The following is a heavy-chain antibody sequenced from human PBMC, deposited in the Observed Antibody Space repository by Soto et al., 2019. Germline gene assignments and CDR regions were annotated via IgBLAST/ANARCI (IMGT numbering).Heavy chain of an antibody. D-gene: IGHD2-15*01. CDR2: IYWDDDK. Sequence: QITLKESGPTLVKPTQTLTLTCTFSGFSLSTSGVGVGWIRQPPGKALEWLALIYWDDDKRYSPSLKSRLTSPKATTNNQWVLTLTDMDPVDTATYYCAHRPRICTGGSCYGAFDMWGQGTMVSVSS. CDR3: AHRPRICTGGSCYGAFDM. J-gene: IGHJ3*02. CDR1: GFSLSTSGVG. V-gene: IGHV2-5*02.